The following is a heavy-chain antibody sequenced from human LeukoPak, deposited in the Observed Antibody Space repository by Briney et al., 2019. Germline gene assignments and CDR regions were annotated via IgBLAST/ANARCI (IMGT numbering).Heavy chain of an antibody. CDR3: AKDSSGYYSPFDY. J-gene: IGHJ4*02. V-gene: IGHV3-30*18. CDR2: ISKDGTNK. D-gene: IGHD3-22*01. CDR1: GFTFSSYA. Sequence: GGSLRLSCAASGFTFSSYAMHWVRQAPGKGLQWVAVISKDGTNKYYADSVKGRFTISRDSSKNTLYLQMNSLRAEDTAAYYCAKDSSGYYSPFDYWGQGTLVTVSS.